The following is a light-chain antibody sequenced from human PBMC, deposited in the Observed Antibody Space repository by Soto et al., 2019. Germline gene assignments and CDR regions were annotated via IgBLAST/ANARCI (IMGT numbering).Light chain of an antibody. CDR3: ATWDDSLSGYV. CDR2: RNN. J-gene: IGLJ1*01. V-gene: IGLV1-47*01. Sequence: QSVLTQPPSASGTPGQRVTISFSGSNSNIGSNYVYWYQQLPGTAPKLLIYRNNQRPSGVPDRFSGSKSGTSASLAISGLRSEDEADYYCATWDDSLSGYVFATGTKLTVL. CDR1: NSNIGSNY.